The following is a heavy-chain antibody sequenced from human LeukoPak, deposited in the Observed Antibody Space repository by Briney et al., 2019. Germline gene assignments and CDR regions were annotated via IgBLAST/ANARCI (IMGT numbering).Heavy chain of an antibody. Sequence: SETLSLTCAVSGGSFSGDYWSWIRQPPGKGLEWIGEINHSGSTNYNPSLKSRVTISVDTSKNQFSLKLSSVTAADTAVYYCARRLAARPCIDYWGQGTLVTVSS. CDR2: INHSGST. J-gene: IGHJ4*02. CDR1: GGSFSGDY. V-gene: IGHV4-34*01. D-gene: IGHD6-6*01. CDR3: ARRLAARPCIDY.